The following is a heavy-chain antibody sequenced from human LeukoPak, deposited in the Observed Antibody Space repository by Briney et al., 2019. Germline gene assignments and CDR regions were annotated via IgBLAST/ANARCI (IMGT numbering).Heavy chain of an antibody. CDR3: AKVRVGATYYFDY. CDR1: GFTFSYYA. Sequence: PGGSVRLSCAASGFTFSYYAMSWVRQAPGKGLEWVTAISGSGGDTYYADSVKGRFAISRDNSKSTLYLQMSSLRAEDTAVYYCAKVRVGATYYFDYWGQGTLVTVSS. V-gene: IGHV3-23*01. CDR2: ISGSGGDT. J-gene: IGHJ4*02. D-gene: IGHD1-26*01.